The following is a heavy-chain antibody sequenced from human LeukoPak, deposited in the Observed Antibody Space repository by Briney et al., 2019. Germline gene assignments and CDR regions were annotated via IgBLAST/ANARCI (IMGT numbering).Heavy chain of an antibody. J-gene: IGHJ4*02. V-gene: IGHV4-4*07. D-gene: IGHD3-22*01. CDR2: IYSSGAT. CDR1: GGSINSYY. Sequence: SETLSLTCTVSGGSINSYYWSWIRQPAGKGLEWIGRIYSSGATNYNPSLKSRVTMSVDTTKNQFSLKLNSVTAADTAVYFCARVSSGGSYYFDYWGQGTLVTVSS. CDR3: ARVSSGGSYYFDY.